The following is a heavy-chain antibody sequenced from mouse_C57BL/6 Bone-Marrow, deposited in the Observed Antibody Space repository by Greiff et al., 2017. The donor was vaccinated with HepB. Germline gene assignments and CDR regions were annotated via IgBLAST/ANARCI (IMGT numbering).Heavy chain of an antibody. V-gene: IGHV5-4*01. CDR2: ISDGGSYT. CDR1: GFTFSSYA. Sequence: EVQVVESGGGLVKPGGSLKLSCAASGFTFSSYAMSWVRQTPEKRLEWVATISDGGSYTYYPDNVKGRFTISRDNAKNNLYLQMSHLKSEDTAMYYCASLYSNYVDYAMDYWGQGTSVTVSS. CDR3: ASLYSNYVDYAMDY. J-gene: IGHJ4*01. D-gene: IGHD2-5*01.